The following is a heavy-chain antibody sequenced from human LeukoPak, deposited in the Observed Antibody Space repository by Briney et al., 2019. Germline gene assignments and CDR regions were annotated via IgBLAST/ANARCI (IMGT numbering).Heavy chain of an antibody. Sequence: GGSLRLSCAASGFTVSSTYMSWVRQAPGKGLEWVSVIDSGGRTNYADSVKGRFTISRDNSKNMVYLQMNRLRAEDTALYYCARLTKWGQGTLATVSS. CDR2: IDSGGRT. CDR3: ARLTK. CDR1: GFTVSSTY. V-gene: IGHV3-66*01. J-gene: IGHJ4*02.